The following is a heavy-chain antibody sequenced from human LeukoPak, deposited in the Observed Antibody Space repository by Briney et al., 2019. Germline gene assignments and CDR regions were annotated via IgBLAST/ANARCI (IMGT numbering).Heavy chain of an antibody. CDR3: ARGRLRYLDWTRAYSDY. J-gene: IGHJ4*02. V-gene: IGHV1-18*01. CDR2: ISAYNGNT. Sequence: GASVQVSCKASGYTFITHGLTWVRQAPGQGLEWMGWISAYNGNTIYAQTLQDRLTMTTDSSTSTAYMELRSLRSDDTAVYYCARGRLRYLDWTRAYSDYWGQGTLVTVSS. D-gene: IGHD3-9*01. CDR1: GYTFITHG.